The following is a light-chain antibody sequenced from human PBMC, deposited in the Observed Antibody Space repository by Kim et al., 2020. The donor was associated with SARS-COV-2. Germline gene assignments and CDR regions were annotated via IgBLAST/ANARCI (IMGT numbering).Light chain of an antibody. J-gene: IGKJ4*01. V-gene: IGKV3-20*01. Sequence: PVERATLSCRASHSVISSYLSWYQQKPGQAPRLLIYGASSRATGIPDRFSGSGSVTDFTLTISRLEPEDFAVYYCQQYVSSRALTFGGGTKVDIK. CDR3: QQYVSSRALT. CDR1: HSVISSY. CDR2: GAS.